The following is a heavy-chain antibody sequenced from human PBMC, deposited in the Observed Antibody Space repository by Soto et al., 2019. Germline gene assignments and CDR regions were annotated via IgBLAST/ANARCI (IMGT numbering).Heavy chain of an antibody. CDR3: ARGSYGSRLPHYYYYYMDV. D-gene: IGHD5-18*01. J-gene: IGHJ6*03. Sequence: ASVKVSCKASGGTFSSYAIRWVRQAPGQGLEWMGGIIPIFGIANYAPKFQGRVTITADKSTSTAYMELSSLRSEDTSVYYWARGSYGSRLPHYYYYYMDVWGKGTTVTVSS. V-gene: IGHV1-69*10. CDR1: GGTFSSYA. CDR2: IIPIFGIA.